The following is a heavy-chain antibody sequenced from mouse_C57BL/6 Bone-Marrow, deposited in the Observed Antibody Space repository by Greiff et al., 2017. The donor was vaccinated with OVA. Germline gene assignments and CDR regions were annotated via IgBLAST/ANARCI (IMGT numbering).Heavy chain of an antibody. CDR1: GYTFTDYY. V-gene: IGHV1-19*01. J-gene: IGHJ3*01. CDR2: INPYNGGT. CDR3: ARGGGSSYGRFAY. Sequence: VQLQQSGPVLVKPGASVKMSCKASGYTFTDYYMNWVKQSHGKSLEWIGVINPYNGGTSYNQKFKGKATLTVDKSSSTAYMELNSLTSEDSAVYYCARGGGSSYGRFAYWGQGTLVTVSA. D-gene: IGHD1-1*01.